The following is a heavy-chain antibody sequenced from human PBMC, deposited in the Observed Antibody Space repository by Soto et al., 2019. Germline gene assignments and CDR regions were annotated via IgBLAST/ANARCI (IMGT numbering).Heavy chain of an antibody. J-gene: IGHJ4*02. V-gene: IGHV1-69*10. CDR2: IIPIFGII. CDR1: GGTSSYS. D-gene: IGHD3-22*01. CDR3: ASKNYYDSSGYPYYFDF. Sequence: SVKVSCKASGGTSSYSVNWVRQAPGQGLEWMGGIIPIFGIINYAQKFLGRVTITADKSTTTAYMELSSLTSEDTAVYYCASKNYYDSSGYPYYFDFWGQGTLVTVSS.